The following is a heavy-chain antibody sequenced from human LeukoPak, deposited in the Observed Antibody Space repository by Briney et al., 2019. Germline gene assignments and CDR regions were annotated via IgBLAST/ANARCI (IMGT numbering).Heavy chain of an antibody. J-gene: IGHJ4*02. D-gene: IGHD2/OR15-2a*01. CDR1: GFTFSSYG. CDR2: ISYDGSNK. CDR3: ATNERGTFFASFDY. Sequence: GGSLRLSCAASGFTFSSYGMHWVRQAPGKGLEWVAVISYDGSNKYYADSVKGRFTISRDNSKNTLYLQMNSLRAEDTAVYYCATNERGTFFASFDYWGQGTLVTVSS. V-gene: IGHV3-30*03.